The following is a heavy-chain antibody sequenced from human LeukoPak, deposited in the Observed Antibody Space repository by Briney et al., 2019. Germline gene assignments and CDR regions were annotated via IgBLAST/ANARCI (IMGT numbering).Heavy chain of an antibody. J-gene: IGHJ6*02. CDR1: GDTVSSNSVT. Sequence: KASQTLSLTCGISGDTVSSNSVTWNWIRQSPSRGLEWLGRTYYRSKWYHDYAISVTSRISINPDTSKNQFSLQLNSVSPDDTAVYYCARGARPQSSYGMDVWGQGTTVTVSS. V-gene: IGHV6-1*01. D-gene: IGHD6-6*01. CDR3: ARGARPQSSYGMDV. CDR2: TYYRSKWYH.